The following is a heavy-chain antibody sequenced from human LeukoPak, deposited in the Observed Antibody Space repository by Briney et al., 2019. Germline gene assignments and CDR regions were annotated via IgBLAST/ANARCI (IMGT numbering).Heavy chain of an antibody. J-gene: IGHJ4*02. V-gene: IGHV4-59*08. CDR2: IHYTGST. Sequence: SETLSLTCTVSSDSISSSYWSWIRQPPGKGLEWIGYIHYTGSTNYNPSLKSRLAISIDTSKNQFSLKLNSVTAADTAVYFCARQEIYSSYYGLDYWGQGTLVTVSS. D-gene: IGHD1-26*01. CDR3: ARQEIYSSYYGLDY. CDR1: SDSISSSY.